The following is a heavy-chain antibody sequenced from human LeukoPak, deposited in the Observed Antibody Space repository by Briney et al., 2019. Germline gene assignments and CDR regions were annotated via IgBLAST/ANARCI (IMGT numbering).Heavy chain of an antibody. V-gene: IGHV4-34*01. Sequence: PSETLSLTCVVDRGSFSAYYWSWMRPPPEKGRERIGQINHRGSTNYNPSLKSRVTISVETSKNQFSLKLSSVTAADTAVYYCARGSSDSSGYYRRRYNWFDPWGQGTLVTVSS. J-gene: IGHJ5*02. CDR2: INHRGST. CDR1: RGSFSAYY. D-gene: IGHD3-22*01. CDR3: ARGSSDSSGYYRRRYNWFDP.